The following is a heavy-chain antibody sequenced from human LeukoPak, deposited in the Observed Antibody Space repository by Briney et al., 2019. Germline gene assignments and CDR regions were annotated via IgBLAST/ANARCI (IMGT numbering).Heavy chain of an antibody. CDR2: IYYSGST. V-gene: IGHV4-59*01. J-gene: IGHJ5*02. Sequence: SETLSLTCTVSGGSISSYYWTWIRQPPGKGLEWIGYIYYSGSTNYNPSLKSRVTMSVDTSKKQFSLRLSSVTAADAAVYCCARETGYRSGWFDPWGQGTLVTVSS. CDR1: GGSISSYY. CDR3: ARETGYRSGWFDP. D-gene: IGHD6-19*01.